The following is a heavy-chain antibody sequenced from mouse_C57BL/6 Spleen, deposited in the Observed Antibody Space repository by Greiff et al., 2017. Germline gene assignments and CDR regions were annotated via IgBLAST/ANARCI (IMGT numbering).Heavy chain of an antibody. CDR1: GYAFSSSW. V-gene: IGHV1-82*01. CDR3: AKEAVYYDYVDYAMDY. J-gene: IGHJ4*01. CDR2: IYPGDGDT. Sequence: QVQLQQSGPELVKPGASVKISCKASGYAFSSSWMNWVKQRPGKGLEWIGRIYPGDGDTNYNGKFKGKATLTADKSSSTAYMQLSSLTSEDSAVYFCAKEAVYYDYVDYAMDYWGQGTSVTVSS. D-gene: IGHD2-4*01.